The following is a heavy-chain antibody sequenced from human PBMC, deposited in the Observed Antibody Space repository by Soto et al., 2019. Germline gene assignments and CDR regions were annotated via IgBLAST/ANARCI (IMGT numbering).Heavy chain of an antibody. V-gene: IGHV3-30*18. CDR1: GFTFSSYG. CDR2: ISYDGSNK. CDR3: AKDLSTGRDGYNYDGTDY. D-gene: IGHD5-12*01. Sequence: GGSLRLSCAASGFTFSSYGMHWVRQAPGKGLEWVAVISYDGSNKYYADSVKGRFTISRDNSKNTLYLQMNSLRAEDTAVYYCAKDLSTGRDGYNYDGTDYWGQGTLVTVSS. J-gene: IGHJ4*02.